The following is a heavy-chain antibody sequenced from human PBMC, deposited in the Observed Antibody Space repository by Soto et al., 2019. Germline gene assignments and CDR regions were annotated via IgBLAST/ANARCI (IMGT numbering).Heavy chain of an antibody. CDR3: ARGGRVYAILHAFDI. CDR2: IYYSGST. V-gene: IGHV4-59*01. Sequence: SETLSLTCTVSGGSISSYYWSWIRQPPGKGLEWIGYIYYSGSTNYNPSPKSRVTISVDTSKNQFSLKLSSVTAADTAVYYCARGGRVYAILHAFDIWGQGTMVTVSS. J-gene: IGHJ3*02. CDR1: GGSISSYY. D-gene: IGHD2-8*01.